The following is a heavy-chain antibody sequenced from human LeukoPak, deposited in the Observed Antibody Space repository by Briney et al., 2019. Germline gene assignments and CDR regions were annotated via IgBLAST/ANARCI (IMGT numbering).Heavy chain of an antibody. CDR2: GDPEDGET. CDR3: AKSARYSTSDY. J-gene: IGHJ4*02. D-gene: IGHD6-13*01. Sequence: ASVKISCKVSGYTFTDYNMHWVQQAPRKGLEWMGVGDPEDGETIYAEKFQGRVTITADTSTDTAYMELSSLRSEDTAVYYCAKSARYSTSDYWGQGTLVTVSS. V-gene: IGHV1-69-2*01. CDR1: GYTFTDYN.